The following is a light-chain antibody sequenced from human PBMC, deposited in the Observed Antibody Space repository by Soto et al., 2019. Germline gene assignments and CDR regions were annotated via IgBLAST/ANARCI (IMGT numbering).Light chain of an antibody. J-gene: IGKJ4*01. CDR3: QPANSFPLT. V-gene: IGKV1-12*01. Sequence: DIQMTQSPSSVSSSVGDRVPITCRASPGISSWLALYQQKPGKAPKLLIYAASSLQSGVPSRFSGSVSGTDFTLTISSLQPEDFVTYYCQPANSFPLTFGGGTKVESK. CDR2: AAS. CDR1: PGISSW.